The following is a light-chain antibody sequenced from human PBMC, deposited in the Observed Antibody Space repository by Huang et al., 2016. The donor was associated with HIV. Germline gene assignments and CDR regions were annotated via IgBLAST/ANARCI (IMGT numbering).Light chain of an antibody. Sequence: EIVMTQSPATLSVSPGERATLSCRASQSVSSNLAWYQQKPGQAPRLLIYGASTGATGIPARVSGSGSGTEFTLTISSLQSEDFAVYYCQQYNNWPPLTFGGGTKVEIK. CDR2: GAS. CDR1: QSVSSN. V-gene: IGKV3-15*01. J-gene: IGKJ4*01. CDR3: QQYNNWPPLT.